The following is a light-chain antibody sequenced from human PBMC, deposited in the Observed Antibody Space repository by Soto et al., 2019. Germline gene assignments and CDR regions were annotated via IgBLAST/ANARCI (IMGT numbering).Light chain of an antibody. J-gene: IGKJ5*01. CDR1: QSVSTS. CDR2: AAS. CDR3: QQYGSSPPIT. V-gene: IGKV3-20*01. Sequence: EILMTQSPATLSVSPGESATLSCRASQSVSTSLAWYQQKPGQTPRLLIYAASTRATGIPDRFSGSGSGTDFTLTISRLEPEDFAVYYCQQYGSSPPITFGPGTRLEIK.